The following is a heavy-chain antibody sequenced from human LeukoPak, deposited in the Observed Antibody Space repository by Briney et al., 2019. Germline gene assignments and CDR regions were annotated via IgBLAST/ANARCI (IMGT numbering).Heavy chain of an antibody. CDR3: AKANRGYSSGWFPSDYYGMDV. V-gene: IGHV3-23*01. D-gene: IGHD6-19*01. J-gene: IGHJ6*02. CDR2: ISGSGGST. Sequence: GGSLRLSCAASGFTFSSYWMSWVRQAPGKGLEWVSAISGSGGSTYYADSVKGRFTISRDNSKNTLYLQMNSLRAEDTAVYYCAKANRGYSSGWFPSDYYGMDVWGQGTTVTVSS. CDR1: GFTFSSYW.